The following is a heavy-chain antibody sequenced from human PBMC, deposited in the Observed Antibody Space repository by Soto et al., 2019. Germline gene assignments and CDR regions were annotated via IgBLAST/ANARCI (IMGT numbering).Heavy chain of an antibody. Sequence: GSLRLSCAGSGFTFRSYGMHWVRQAPGKGLEWVTVIWYDGSNKYYADSVKGRFTISRDNSKNTLYLQMNSLRAEDTAVYYCARDLPYSSSWYRGGFYYYYGMDVWGQGTTVTVSS. V-gene: IGHV3-33*01. CDR3: ARDLPYSSSWYRGGFYYYYGMDV. J-gene: IGHJ6*02. D-gene: IGHD6-13*01. CDR2: IWYDGSNK. CDR1: GFTFRSYG.